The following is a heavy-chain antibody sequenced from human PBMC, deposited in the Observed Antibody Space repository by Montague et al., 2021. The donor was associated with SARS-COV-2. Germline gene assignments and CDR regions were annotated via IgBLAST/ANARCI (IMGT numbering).Heavy chain of an antibody. V-gene: IGHV4-39*01. CDR1: GVSISTTSCY. Sequence: SETLSLTCAVSGVSISTTSCYWVWLRQPPEELLWLIGITYYSGSTYYHSPLNSPATTSVDTSKNQFSLQLCSVTAADTAVYYCAADYGERDWFDPWGQGTLVTVSA. D-gene: IGHD4-17*01. CDR2: TYYSGST. CDR3: AADYGERDWFDP. J-gene: IGHJ5*02.